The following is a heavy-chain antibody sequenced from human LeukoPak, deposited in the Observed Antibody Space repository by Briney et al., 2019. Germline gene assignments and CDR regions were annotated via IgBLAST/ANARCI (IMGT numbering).Heavy chain of an antibody. V-gene: IGHV4-34*01. J-gene: IGHJ3*02. CDR1: GGSFSGYY. CDR2: INHSGST. D-gene: IGHD1-1*01. Sequence: SETLSLTCAVYGGSFSGYYWSWIRQPPGKGLEWIGEINHSGSTNYNPPLKSRVTISVDTSKNQFSLKLSSVTAADTAVYYCARGLERDDAFDIWGQGTMVTVSS. CDR3: ARGLERDDAFDI.